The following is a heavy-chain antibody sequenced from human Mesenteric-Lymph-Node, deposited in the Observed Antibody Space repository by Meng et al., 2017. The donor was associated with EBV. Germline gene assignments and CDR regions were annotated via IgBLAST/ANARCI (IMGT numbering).Heavy chain of an antibody. CDR2: SNQSGST. Sequence: QVHLQQWGGGLLKPSQTLSLTCAVYGGSFSGYYWTWIRQSPGKGLEWIGESNQSGSTSYNPSLKSRVTISVDTSQNQFSLKLSSVTAADTAVYYCARGKTVGGSPWFDPWGQGTLVTVSS. D-gene: IGHD2-15*01. J-gene: IGHJ5*02. CDR3: ARGKTVGGSPWFDP. V-gene: IGHV4-34*01. CDR1: GGSFSGYY.